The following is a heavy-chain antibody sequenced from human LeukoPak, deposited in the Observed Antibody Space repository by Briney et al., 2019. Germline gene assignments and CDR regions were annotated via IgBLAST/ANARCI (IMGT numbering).Heavy chain of an antibody. CDR1: GGSFSGYY. CDR3: ARTAAGKDYYFDY. V-gene: IGHV4-34*01. CDR2: INHSGST. Sequence: SETLSLTCAVYGGSFSGYYWSWIRQPPGKGLEWIGEINHSGSTNYNPSLKSRVTISVDTSKNQFSLKLSSVTAADTAVYYCARTAAGKDYYFDYWGQGTLVTFSS. D-gene: IGHD6-13*01. J-gene: IGHJ4*02.